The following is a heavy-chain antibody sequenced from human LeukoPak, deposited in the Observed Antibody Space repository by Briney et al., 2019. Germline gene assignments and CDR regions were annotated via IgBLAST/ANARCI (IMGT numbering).Heavy chain of an antibody. CDR1: GGSISSSYYY. CDR2: IYSSGST. D-gene: IGHD4-23*01. Sequence: PSETLSLTCTVSGGSISSSYYYWGWNRQPPGKGLEWIGSIYSSGSTYYNPSLKSRVTISVDTSENQFSLKLSSVTAADTAVYYCARRVDYGGRHFDYWGQGTLVTVSS. CDR3: ARRVDYGGRHFDY. V-gene: IGHV4-39*01. J-gene: IGHJ4*02.